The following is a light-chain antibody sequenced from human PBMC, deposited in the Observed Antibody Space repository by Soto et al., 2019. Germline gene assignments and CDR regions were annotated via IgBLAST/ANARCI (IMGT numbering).Light chain of an antibody. Sequence: DVQMTQSPSSLSASVGDRVTITCRASQGVINYLNWYQVKPGKAPSLLIYDASALPRGVPSRFSGSGSGTKFTLTIVSLQPDDFATYYCQQYETFSGTFGPGTKVDIK. CDR3: QQYETFSGT. J-gene: IGKJ1*01. CDR1: QGVINY. CDR2: DAS. V-gene: IGKV1-5*01.